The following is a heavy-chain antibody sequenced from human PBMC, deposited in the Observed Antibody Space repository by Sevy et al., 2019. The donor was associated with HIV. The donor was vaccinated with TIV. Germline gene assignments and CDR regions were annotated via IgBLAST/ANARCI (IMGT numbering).Heavy chain of an antibody. CDR2: ISYDGSNK. V-gene: IGHV3-30-3*01. J-gene: IGHJ4*02. Sequence: GGSLRLSCAASGFTFSSYAMHWVRQAPGKGLEWVAAISYDGSNKYYADSLKGRFTISRDNSKKMLYLQMNSLRAEDLALYCCARDRSFWVNYYVSESFGYWGQGTLVTFSS. D-gene: IGHD3-10*01. CDR3: ARDRSFWVNYYVSESFGY. CDR1: GFTFSSYA.